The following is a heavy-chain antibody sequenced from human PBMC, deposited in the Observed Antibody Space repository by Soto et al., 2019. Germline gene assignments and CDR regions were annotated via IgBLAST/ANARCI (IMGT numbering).Heavy chain of an antibody. D-gene: IGHD3-10*01. CDR2: IYSGGST. J-gene: IGHJ6*02. CDR1: GFTVSSNY. Sequence: EVQLVETGGGLIQPGGSLRLSCAVSGFTVSSNYMSWVRQAPGKGLEWVSVIYSGGSTYYADSVKGRFTISRDNSKNTLYLQMNSLRAEDTAVYYCATNLGYYGPYYYYYGMDVWGQGTTVTVSS. V-gene: IGHV3-53*02. CDR3: ATNLGYYGPYYYYYGMDV.